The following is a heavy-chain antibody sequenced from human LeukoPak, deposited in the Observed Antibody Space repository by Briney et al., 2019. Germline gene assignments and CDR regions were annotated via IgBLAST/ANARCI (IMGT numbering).Heavy chain of an antibody. J-gene: IGHJ3*02. D-gene: IGHD3-3*01. Sequence: GSSVKVSCKASGGTFSSYAISWVRQAPGQGLEWMGGIIPIFGTANYAQKFQGRVTITADESTSTAYMELSSLRSEDTAVYYCASPPPTITIYAFDIWGQGTMVTVSS. CDR2: IIPIFGTA. CDR3: ASPPPTITIYAFDI. CDR1: GGTFSSYA. V-gene: IGHV1-69*01.